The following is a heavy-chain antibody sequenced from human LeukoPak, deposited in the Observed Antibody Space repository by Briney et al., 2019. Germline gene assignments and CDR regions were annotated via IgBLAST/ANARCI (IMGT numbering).Heavy chain of an antibody. CDR3: AGVYYYDSSGYYYLSY. D-gene: IGHD3-22*01. J-gene: IGHJ4*02. CDR1: GHTFTGYY. V-gene: IGHV1-2*02. CDR2: INPNSGGT. Sequence: ASVKVSCKASGHTFTGYYMHWVRQAPGQGLEWMGWINPNSGGTNYAQKFQGRVTMTRDTSISTAYMELSRLRSDDTAVYYCAGVYYYDSSGYYYLSYWGQGTLVTVSS.